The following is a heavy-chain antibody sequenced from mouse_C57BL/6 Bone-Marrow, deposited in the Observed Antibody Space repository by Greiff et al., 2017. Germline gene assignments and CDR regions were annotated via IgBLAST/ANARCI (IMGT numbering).Heavy chain of an antibody. V-gene: IGHV1-19*01. D-gene: IGHD2-1*01. J-gene: IGHJ3*01. CDR3: ARPYGNYAWFAY. CDR2: INPYNGGT. CDR1: GYTFTDYY. Sequence: VQLKESGPVLVKPGASVKMSCKASGYTFTDYYMNWVKQSHGKSLEWIGVINPYNGGTSYNQKFKGKATLTVDKSSSTAYMELNSLTSEDSAVYYCARPYGNYAWFAYWGQGTLVTVSA.